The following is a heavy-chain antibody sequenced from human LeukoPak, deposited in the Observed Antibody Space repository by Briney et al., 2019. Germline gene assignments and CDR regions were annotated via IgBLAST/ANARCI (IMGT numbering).Heavy chain of an antibody. CDR1: GFTFSSYG. CDR2: ISGSGGST. V-gene: IGHV3-23*01. CDR3: AKDDAWLQYNY. J-gene: IGHJ4*02. Sequence: PGGTLRLSCAASGFTFSSYGMSWVRQAPGKGLEWVSAISGSGGSTYYADSVKGRFTISRDNSKNTLYLQMNSLRVEDTAVFYCAKDDAWLQYNYWGQGTLVTVSS. D-gene: IGHD5-24*01.